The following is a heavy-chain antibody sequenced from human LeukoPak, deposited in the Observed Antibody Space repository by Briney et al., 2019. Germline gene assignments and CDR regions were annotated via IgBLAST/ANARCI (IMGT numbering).Heavy chain of an antibody. V-gene: IGHV4-59*11. Sequence: SETQSLTCTVSGGSISSHYWSWIRQPPGKGLEWIGYIYYSGSTNYNPSLKSRVTISVDTSKNQFSLKLSSVTAADTAVYYCARDMGDGYLGYWGQGTLVTVSS. CDR1: GGSISSHY. CDR2: IYYSGST. J-gene: IGHJ4*02. CDR3: ARDMGDGYLGY. D-gene: IGHD5-24*01.